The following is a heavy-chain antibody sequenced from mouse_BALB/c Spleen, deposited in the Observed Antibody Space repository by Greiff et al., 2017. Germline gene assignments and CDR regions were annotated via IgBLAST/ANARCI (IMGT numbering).Heavy chain of an antibody. CDR1: GYSITSGYY. CDR2: ISYDGSN. J-gene: IGHJ4*01. Sequence: ESGPSLVKPSQTLSLTCSVTGYSITSGYYWNWIRQFPGNKLEWMGYISYDGSNNYNPSLKNRISITRDTSKNQFFLKLNSVTTEDTATYYCARDYYAMDYWGQGTSVTVSS. V-gene: IGHV3-6*02. CDR3: ARDYYAMDY.